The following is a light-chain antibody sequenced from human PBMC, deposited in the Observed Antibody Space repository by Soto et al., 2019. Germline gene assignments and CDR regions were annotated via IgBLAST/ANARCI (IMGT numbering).Light chain of an antibody. CDR3: QQYYSTPWT. J-gene: IGKJ1*01. CDR1: QRVLYSSNNKTY. Sequence: DIVMTQSPDSLAVSLGERATINCKSSQRVLYSSNNKTYLAWYQQKLGQPPKLLIRWASTRESGVPDRFSGSGSGTDFTLTISSLQAEDVAVYYCQQYYSTPWTFGQGTKVDIK. CDR2: WAS. V-gene: IGKV4-1*01.